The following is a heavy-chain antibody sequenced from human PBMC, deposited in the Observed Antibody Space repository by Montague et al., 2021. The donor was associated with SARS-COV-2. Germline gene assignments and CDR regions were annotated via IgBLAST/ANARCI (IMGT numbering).Heavy chain of an antibody. D-gene: IGHD3-16*01. CDR3: ARDLRWRYGYGMDV. CDR1: GDSVSSDSAA. CDR2: TYYRSNWYN. V-gene: IGHV6-1*01. Sequence: CAISGDSVSSDSAAWNWVRQSPSRGLEWLGRTYYRSNWYNDYAVSVKSRITIKSDTSKNQISLRLNSVTPEDTAVYYCARDLRWRYGYGMDVWGQGTTATVSS. J-gene: IGHJ6*02.